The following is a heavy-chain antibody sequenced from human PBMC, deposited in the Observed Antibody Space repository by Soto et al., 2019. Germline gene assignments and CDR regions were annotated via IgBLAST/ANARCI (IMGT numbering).Heavy chain of an antibody. D-gene: IGHD1-7*01. V-gene: IGHV3-11*01. CDR1: GFTFSDYY. CDR3: ARDMTSQYNWNYYYFDY. CDR2: ISSSGSTI. J-gene: IGHJ4*02. Sequence: GGSLRLSCAASGFTFSDYYMSWIRQAPGKGLEWVSYISSSGSTIYYADSVKGRFTISRDNAKNSLYLQMNSLRAEDTAVYYCARDMTSQYNWNYYYFDYWGQGTLVTVSS.